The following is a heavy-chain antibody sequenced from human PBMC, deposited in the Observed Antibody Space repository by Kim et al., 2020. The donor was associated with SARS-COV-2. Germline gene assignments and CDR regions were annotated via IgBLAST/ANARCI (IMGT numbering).Heavy chain of an antibody. Sequence: NPARKSRVTISGDTSKNQFSLKLSSVTAAGTAVYYCARGWQWLVRCGCDYWGQGTLVTVSS. D-gene: IGHD6-19*01. J-gene: IGHJ4*02. CDR3: ARGWQWLVRCGCDY. V-gene: IGHV4-34*01.